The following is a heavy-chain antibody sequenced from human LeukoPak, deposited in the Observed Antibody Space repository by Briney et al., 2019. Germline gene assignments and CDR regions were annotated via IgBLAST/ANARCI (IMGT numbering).Heavy chain of an antibody. V-gene: IGHV4-34*01. CDR2: INHSGST. Sequence: SETLSLTCAVYGGSFSGYYWSWIRQPPGKGLEWIGEINHSGSTNYNPSLKSRVTISVDTSKNQFSLKLSSVTAADTAVYYCARYTATTPAYYYYMDVWGKGTTVTVSS. CDR1: GGSFSGYY. D-gene: IGHD4-17*01. J-gene: IGHJ6*03. CDR3: ARYTATTPAYYYYMDV.